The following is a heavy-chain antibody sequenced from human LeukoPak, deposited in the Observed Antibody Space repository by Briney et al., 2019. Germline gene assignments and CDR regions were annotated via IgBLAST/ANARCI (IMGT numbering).Heavy chain of an antibody. D-gene: IGHD4-23*01. V-gene: IGHV5-51*01. Sequence: PGESLKISCKGSGYSFSTYKISWVRQMPGKGLEWMGLVSPGDPDTRYGPSFQGQVTLSADESTNTAYIQWDSLKASDTAVYYCARPDYGGNSGDYWGQGTLVTVSS. CDR2: VSPGDPDT. CDR3: ARPDYGGNSGDY. CDR1: GYSFSTYK. J-gene: IGHJ4*02.